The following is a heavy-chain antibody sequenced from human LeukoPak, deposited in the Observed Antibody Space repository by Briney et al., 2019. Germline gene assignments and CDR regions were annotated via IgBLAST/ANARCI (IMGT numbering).Heavy chain of an antibody. CDR1: GVSISSYY. V-gene: IGHV4-59*01. CDR2: ISYSGSS. D-gene: IGHD2-21*02. Sequence: SETLSLTCTVSGVSISSYYWSWIRQPPGKGLEWIGCISYSGSSTYNPSLKSRVTISVDTSKNQSSLKVTSVTAADTAVYYCARGVTTGLDWFDPWGQGTLVTVSS. J-gene: IGHJ5*02. CDR3: ARGVTTGLDWFDP.